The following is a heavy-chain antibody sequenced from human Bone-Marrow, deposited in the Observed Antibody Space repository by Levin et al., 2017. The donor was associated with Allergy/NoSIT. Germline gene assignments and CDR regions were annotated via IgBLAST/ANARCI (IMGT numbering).Heavy chain of an antibody. D-gene: IGHD6-13*01. CDR3: ARTRIAAAGKLGFDY. V-gene: IGHV1-18*01. J-gene: IGHJ4*02. CDR2: ISAYNGNT. CDR1: GYTFTSYG. Sequence: ASVKVSCKASGYTFTSYGISWVRQAPGQGLEWMGWISAYNGNTNYAQKLQGRVTMTTDTSTSTAYMELRSLRSDDTAVYYCARTRIAAAGKLGFDYWGQGTLVTVSS.